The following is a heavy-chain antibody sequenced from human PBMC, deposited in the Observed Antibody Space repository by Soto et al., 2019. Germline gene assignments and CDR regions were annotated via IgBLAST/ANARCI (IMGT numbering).Heavy chain of an antibody. Sequence: ASVKVSCKASGYAFSFGFSWVRQAPGQGLEWMGWISASDGSTNSAQKFRGRISLTTDTSTNTAYLDLLSLTADDTAVYFCATYYFGSGSYYRFDNWGQGTLVTVSS. CDR3: ATYYFGSGSYYRFDN. CDR1: GYAFSFG. CDR2: ISASDGST. J-gene: IGHJ4*02. D-gene: IGHD3-10*01. V-gene: IGHV1-18*01.